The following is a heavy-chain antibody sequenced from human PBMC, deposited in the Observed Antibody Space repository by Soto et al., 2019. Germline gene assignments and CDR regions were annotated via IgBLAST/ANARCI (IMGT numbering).Heavy chain of an antibody. CDR1: GFTFSSYS. J-gene: IGHJ6*02. D-gene: IGHD3-10*01. CDR3: AKDIARYQLVLITEGMDV. Sequence: GGSLRLSCAASGFTFSSYSMHWVRQTPGKGLEWVSSISWNSRNIAYADSVKGRFTVSRDNAKNSLYLQMNSLRPEDTALYYCAKDIARYQLVLITEGMDVWGQGTTVTVSS. V-gene: IGHV3-9*01. CDR2: ISWNSRNI.